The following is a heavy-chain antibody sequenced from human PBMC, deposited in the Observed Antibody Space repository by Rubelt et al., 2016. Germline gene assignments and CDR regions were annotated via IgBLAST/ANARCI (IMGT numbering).Heavy chain of an antibody. CDR1: GYTFTGYY. V-gene: IGHV1-2*06. Sequence: QVQLVQSGAEVKKPGASVKVSCKASGYTFTGYYIHWVRQAPGQGLEWMGRIDPKSGGTSYAQKFQGRVTMTRDTFISTAHMVRNRLTSDDTAVYYCARDSRVSFDYWGQGTLVTVSS. CDR2: IDPKSGGT. J-gene: IGHJ4*02. CDR3: ARDSRVSFDY. D-gene: IGHD2-21*01.